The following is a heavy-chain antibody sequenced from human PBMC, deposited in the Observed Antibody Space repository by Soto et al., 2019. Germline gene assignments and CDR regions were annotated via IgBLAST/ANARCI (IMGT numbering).Heavy chain of an antibody. CDR1: GDSINNSHW. V-gene: IGHV3-53*04. J-gene: IGHJ4*02. CDR2: IYSGGST. CDR3: AREGRAVALHY. Sequence: LSLTCAVSGDSINNSHWWSWVRQTPGKGLEWVSVIYSGGSTYYADSVKGRFTISRHNSKNTLYLQMNSLRAEDTAVYYCAREGRAVALHYWGQGTMATVSS. D-gene: IGHD6-19*01.